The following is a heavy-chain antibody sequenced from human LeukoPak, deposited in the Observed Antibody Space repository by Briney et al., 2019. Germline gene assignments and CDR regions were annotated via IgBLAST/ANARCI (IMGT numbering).Heavy chain of an antibody. J-gene: IGHJ4*02. D-gene: IGHD2-2*01. CDR3: AKGVAVVVVPAAMDY. CDR1: GFTFSSHG. Sequence: GGSLRLSCAASGFTFSSHGMHWVRQAPGKGLEWVAVISYDGSNKYYADSVKGRFTISRDNSKNTLYLQMNSLRAEDTAVYYCAKGVAVVVVPAAMDYWGQGTLVTVSS. CDR2: ISYDGSNK. V-gene: IGHV3-30*18.